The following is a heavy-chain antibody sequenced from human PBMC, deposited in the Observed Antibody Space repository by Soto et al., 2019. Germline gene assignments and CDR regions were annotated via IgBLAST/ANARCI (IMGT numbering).Heavy chain of an antibody. J-gene: IGHJ4*02. Sequence: LVDSGGGLVQPGGSLRLSCATSGFTFNTYWMTWVRQAPGKGLEWVANIKEDGSEENYVDSVKGRFTISRDNGKNSQFLQMNRLRREDSAVYYCVRSFSFDWLLFTLDYWGQGTLVSVSS. CDR2: IKEDGSEE. D-gene: IGHD3-9*01. CDR1: GFTFNTYW. V-gene: IGHV3-7*01. CDR3: VRSFSFDWLLFTLDY.